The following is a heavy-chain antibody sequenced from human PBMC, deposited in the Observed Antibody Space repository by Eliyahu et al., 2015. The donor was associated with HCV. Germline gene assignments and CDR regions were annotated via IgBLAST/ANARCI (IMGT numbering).Heavy chain of an antibody. J-gene: IGHJ4*02. Sequence: QVQLVESGGGVVQPGRSLXLSCAASGFXFXNYDMXWVRQAPDKGLEWVAVISYDGSNKYYGDSVKGRFTISRDNSKNTLYLQMNSLRAEDTAVYYCAKDYWPLNYGDYVDYWGQGTLVTVSS. CDR2: ISYDGSNK. V-gene: IGHV3-30*18. D-gene: IGHD4-17*01. CDR1: GFXFXNYD. CDR3: AKDYWPLNYGDYVDY.